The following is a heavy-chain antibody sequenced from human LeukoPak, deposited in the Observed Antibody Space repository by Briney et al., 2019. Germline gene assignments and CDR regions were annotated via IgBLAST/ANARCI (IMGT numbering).Heavy chain of an antibody. J-gene: IGHJ3*02. V-gene: IGHV3-33*01. CDR3: AREGGAFDI. D-gene: IGHD1-26*01. Sequence: PGRSLRLSCAASGFTFSSDGMHWVCQGPGNGLEWVAVIWYDGSNKYYEDSVKGRFTISRDNSKNTLYLQMNSLRAEDTAVYYCAREGGAFDIWGQGTMVTVSS. CDR2: IWYDGSNK. CDR1: GFTFSSDG.